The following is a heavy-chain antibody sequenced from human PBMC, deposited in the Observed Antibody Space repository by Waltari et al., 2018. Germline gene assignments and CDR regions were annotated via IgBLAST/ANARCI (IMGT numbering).Heavy chain of an antibody. CDR2: VDPEDGET. CDR1: GYTFTDYY. J-gene: IGHJ5*02. D-gene: IGHD2-15*01. Sequence: EVQLVQSGAEVKKPGATVKISCKVSGYTFTDYYMHWVQQAPGKGLEWMGLVDPEDGETIYAEKFKGRVTITADTSTDTAYMELSSLRSEDTAVYYCATGNHCSGGSCYSHWFDPWGQGTLVTVSS. CDR3: ATGNHCSGGSCYSHWFDP. V-gene: IGHV1-69-2*01.